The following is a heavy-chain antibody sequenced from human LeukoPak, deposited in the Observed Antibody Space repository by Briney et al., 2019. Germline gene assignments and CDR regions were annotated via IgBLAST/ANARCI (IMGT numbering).Heavy chain of an antibody. CDR2: IYYSGST. J-gene: IGHJ5*02. D-gene: IGHD6-13*01. CDR1: GGSISSYY. Sequence: KSSETLSLTCTVSGGSISSYYWSWIRQHPGKGLEWIGYIYYSGSTYYNPSLKSRVTISVDTSKNQFSLKLSSVTAADTAVYYCARDLLGQQLVHGGFDPWGQGTLVTVSS. V-gene: IGHV4-59*06. CDR3: ARDLLGQQLVHGGFDP.